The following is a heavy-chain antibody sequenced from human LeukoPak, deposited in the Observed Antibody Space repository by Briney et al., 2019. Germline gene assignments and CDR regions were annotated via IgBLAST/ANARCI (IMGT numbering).Heavy chain of an antibody. CDR3: ASLAVAGLSEGY. V-gene: IGHV4-39*01. Sequence: TSETLSLTCTVSGGSISSGSHHWGWFRQPPGKGLEWIASVYYSGSTYYNPSLKSRVTISVDTSRNQFSLKLSSVTAADTAVYYCASLAVAGLSEGYWGQGTLVIVSS. J-gene: IGHJ4*02. D-gene: IGHD6-19*01. CDR2: VYYSGST. CDR1: GGSISSGSHH.